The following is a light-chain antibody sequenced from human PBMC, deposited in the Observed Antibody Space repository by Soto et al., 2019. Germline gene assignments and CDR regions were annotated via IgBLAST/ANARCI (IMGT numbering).Light chain of an antibody. CDR2: GNS. J-gene: IGLJ2*01. CDR1: SSNIGAGYD. V-gene: IGLV1-40*01. CDR3: QSYDSSLSGYVV. Sequence: QSVLTQPPSVSGAPGQRVTISCTGSSSNIGAGYDVHWYQQLPGTAPKLLIYGNSNRPSGVPDRFSGSKSGTSASLAITGLQADDEADYYRQSYDSSLSGYVVFGGGTKLTVL.